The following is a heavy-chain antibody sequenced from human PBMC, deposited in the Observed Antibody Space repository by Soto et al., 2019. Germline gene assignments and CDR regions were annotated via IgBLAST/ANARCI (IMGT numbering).Heavy chain of an antibody. CDR3: ENWDLTAVNQDDAFDI. V-gene: IGHV3-30*18. J-gene: IGHJ3*02. Sequence: PGGSLSLSCAASGFTFSSYSMYWGRQAPGTGLGWVGVISYDGSNKYYADSVKDRCTISRDNSKNKLYLQMNSLRAEDAAADYYENWDLTAVNQDDAFDIWGQGTMVTVSS. CDR1: GFTFSSYS. CDR2: ISYDGSNK. D-gene: IGHD4-17*01.